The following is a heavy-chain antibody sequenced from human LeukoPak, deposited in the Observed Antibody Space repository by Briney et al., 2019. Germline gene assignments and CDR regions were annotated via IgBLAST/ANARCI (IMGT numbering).Heavy chain of an antibody. CDR1: GFTFSSYA. Sequence: PGGSLRLSCAASGFTFSSYAMTWVRQAPGKGLEWVSSISVSGTSTYYADSVKGRFTISRDNSKNTLFLEMNSLRAEDTAIYYCAKTMVVVQLWSLFDDWGQGTLVTVSS. D-gene: IGHD5-18*01. V-gene: IGHV3-23*01. CDR3: AKTMVVVQLWSLFDD. CDR2: ISVSGTST. J-gene: IGHJ4*02.